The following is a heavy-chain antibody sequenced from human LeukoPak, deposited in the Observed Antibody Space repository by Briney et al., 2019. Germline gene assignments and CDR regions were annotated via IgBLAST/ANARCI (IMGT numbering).Heavy chain of an antibody. CDR3: ARGGDCSSNACYSPYFDY. CDR2: IIPIFGAA. D-gene: IGHD2-2*01. Sequence: GSSVKVSCKASGGTFSSYAINWVRQAPGQGLEWMGGIIPIFGAANYAQKFQGKVTITADESTSTTYMELSSLTSEDTAVYYCARGGDCSSNACYSPYFDYWGQGTLVTVSS. V-gene: IGHV1-69*01. CDR1: GGTFSSYA. J-gene: IGHJ4*02.